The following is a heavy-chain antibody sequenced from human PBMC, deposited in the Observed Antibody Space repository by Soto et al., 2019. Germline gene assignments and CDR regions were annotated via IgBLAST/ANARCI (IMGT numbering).Heavy chain of an antibody. CDR2: INPNSGGT. CDR3: ARGCTNGVCYKLFDY. CDR1: GYTFTGYY. Sequence: ASVKVSCKASGYTFTGYYMHWVRQAPGQGLEWMGWINPNSGGTNYAQKFQGWVTMTRDTSISTAYMELSRLRSDDTAVYYCARGCTNGVCYKLFDYWGQGTLVTVSS. D-gene: IGHD2-8*01. V-gene: IGHV1-2*04. J-gene: IGHJ4*02.